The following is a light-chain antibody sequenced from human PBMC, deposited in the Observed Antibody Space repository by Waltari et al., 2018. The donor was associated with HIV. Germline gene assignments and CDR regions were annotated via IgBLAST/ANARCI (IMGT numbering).Light chain of an antibody. Sequence: QSVLTQPPSMSRPPGQKIFISCSGSRSNIGNNFVSWFQPVSGRAPKLILYNSDQRPSGVPTRFSAAQSGSSASRAITGLQSDDEAVYFCASRDDNLSHWVFGGGTKLTV. CDR1: RSNIGNNF. CDR3: ASRDDNLSHWV. V-gene: IGLV1-47*02. J-gene: IGLJ3*02. CDR2: NSD.